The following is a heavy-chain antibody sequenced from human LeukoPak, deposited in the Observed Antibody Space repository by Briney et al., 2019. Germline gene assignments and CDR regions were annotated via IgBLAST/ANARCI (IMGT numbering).Heavy chain of an antibody. J-gene: IGHJ4*02. CDR2: ISGSDGST. CDR3: AKHRRDSSSYYVFDY. CDR1: GFTFSSYE. V-gene: IGHV3-23*01. Sequence: GGSLRLSCAASGFTFSSYELNWVRQAPGKGLEWVSAISGSDGSTYYADSVKGRFTISRDNSKNTLYLQMNSLRAEDTAVYYCAKHRRDSSSYYVFDYWGQGTLVTVSS. D-gene: IGHD3-22*01.